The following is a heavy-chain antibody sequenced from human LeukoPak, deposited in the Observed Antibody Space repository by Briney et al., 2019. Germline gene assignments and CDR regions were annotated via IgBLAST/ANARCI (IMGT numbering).Heavy chain of an antibody. D-gene: IGHD2-2*01. CDR2: IYYSGST. CDR1: GGSISSSSYY. Sequence: PSETLSLTCTVSGGSISSSSYYWGWIRQPPGKGLEWIGSIYYSGSTYYNPSLKSRVTISVDTSKNQFSLKLSSVTAADTAVYYCARHAHEVVPAAAYYYYYYGMDVWGQGTTVTVSS. CDR3: ARHAHEVVPAAAYYYYYYGMDV. J-gene: IGHJ6*02. V-gene: IGHV4-39*01.